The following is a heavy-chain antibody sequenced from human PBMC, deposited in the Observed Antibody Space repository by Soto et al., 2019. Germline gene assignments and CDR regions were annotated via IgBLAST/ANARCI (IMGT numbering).Heavy chain of an antibody. CDR3: ARDGGYSSSWAMDV. D-gene: IGHD6-13*01. CDR2: ISSSGSTI. V-gene: IGHV3-48*03. CDR1: GFTFSSYE. J-gene: IGHJ6*02. Sequence: EVQLVESGGGLVPPGGSLRLSCAASGFTFSSYEMNWVGQAPGKGLEWGSYISSSGSTIYYADSLKGRFTIPGDNAKNSLYLQMNSPRAEDTAVYYCARDGGYSSSWAMDVWGQGTTVTVSS.